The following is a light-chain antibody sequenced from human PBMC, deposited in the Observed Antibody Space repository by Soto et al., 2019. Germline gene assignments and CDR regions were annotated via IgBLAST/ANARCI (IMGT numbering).Light chain of an antibody. Sequence: EIVVMQFPATLSGSPVERVTLSCRASQSVSQSVTTNLAWYQQKPGQAPRLLIYQTSIRAAGIPARFSASGSGTDFTLTISSLQSEDFAVDYCQQYNNWPRTFGQGTKVDIK. CDR2: QTS. J-gene: IGKJ1*01. V-gene: IGKV3D-15*01. CDR1: QSVSQSVTTN. CDR3: QQYNNWPRT.